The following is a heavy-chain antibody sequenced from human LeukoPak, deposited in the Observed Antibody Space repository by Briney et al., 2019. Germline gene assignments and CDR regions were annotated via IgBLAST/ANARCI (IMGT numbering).Heavy chain of an antibody. CDR2: IYTSGST. CDR3: AREVEYCSGGSCPTGMDV. V-gene: IGHV4-61*02. J-gene: IGHJ6*02. D-gene: IGHD2-15*01. Sequence: PSQTLSLTCTVSGGSISSGSYYWSWIRQPAGKGLEWIGRIYTSGSTNYNPSLKSRVTISVDTSKNQFSLKLSSVTAADTAVYYCAREVEYCSGGSCPTGMDVWGQGTTVTVSS. CDR1: GGSISSGSYY.